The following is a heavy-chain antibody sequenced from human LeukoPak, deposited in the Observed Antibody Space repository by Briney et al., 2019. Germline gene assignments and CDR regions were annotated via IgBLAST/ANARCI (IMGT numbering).Heavy chain of an antibody. CDR2: IVPIFGTA. Sequence: SVKVSCKASGGTFSSYAISWVRQAPGPGLEWMGGIVPIFGTATYAQKYQGRVTITADESTSTAYMELSSLRSEDTTVYYCAGEGIAAAGIGYYYYGMDVWGQGTTVTVSS. CDR1: GGTFSSYA. CDR3: AGEGIAAAGIGYYYYGMDV. D-gene: IGHD6-13*01. V-gene: IGHV1-69*13. J-gene: IGHJ6*02.